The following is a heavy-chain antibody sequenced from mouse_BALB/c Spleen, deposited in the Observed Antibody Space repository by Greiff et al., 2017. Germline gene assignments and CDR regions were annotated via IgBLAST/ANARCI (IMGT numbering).Heavy chain of an antibody. D-gene: IGHD1-1*02. J-gene: IGHJ4*01. Sequence: VQLQQSGAELVKPGASVKLSCTASGFNIKDTYMYWVKQRPEQGLEWIGRIDPANGNTKYDPKFQGKATITADTSSNTAYLQLSSLTSEDTAVYYCASVTADYDYAMDYWGRGTSVTVSS. V-gene: IGHV14-3*02. CDR1: GFNIKDTY. CDR3: ASVTADYDYAMDY. CDR2: IDPANGNT.